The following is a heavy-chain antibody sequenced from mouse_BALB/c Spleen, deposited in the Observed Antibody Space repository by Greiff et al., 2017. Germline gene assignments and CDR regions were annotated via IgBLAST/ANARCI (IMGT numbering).Heavy chain of an antibody. J-gene: IGHJ3*01. CDR3: ASYGNSAWFAY. Sequence: VQLKESGGGLVKPGGSLKLSCAASGFTFSSYAMSWVRQTPEKRLEWVASISSGGSTYYPDSVKGRFTISRDNARNILYLQMSSLRSEDTAMYYCASYGNSAWFAYWGQGTLVTVSA. CDR2: ISSGGST. CDR1: GFTFSSYA. V-gene: IGHV5-6-5*01. D-gene: IGHD2-1*01.